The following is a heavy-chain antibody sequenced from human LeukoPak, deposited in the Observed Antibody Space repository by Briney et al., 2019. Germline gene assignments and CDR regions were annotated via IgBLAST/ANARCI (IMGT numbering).Heavy chain of an antibody. CDR3: ARSRTIPAYSSSWYEDY. D-gene: IGHD6-13*01. V-gene: IGHV1-69*05. J-gene: IGHJ4*02. CDR2: IIPIFGTA. Sequence: ASVTVSCKASGGTFSGYAISWVRQAPGQGLEWMGGIIPIFGTANYAQKFQGRVTITTDESTSTAYMELSSLRSEDTAVYYCARSRTIPAYSSSWYEDYWGQGTLVTVSS. CDR1: GGTFSGYA.